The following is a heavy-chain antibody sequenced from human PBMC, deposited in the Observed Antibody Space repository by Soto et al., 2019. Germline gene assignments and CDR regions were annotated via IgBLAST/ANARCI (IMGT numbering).Heavy chain of an antibody. D-gene: IGHD3-10*01. CDR2: INPNSGGT. V-gene: IGHV1-2*02. Sequence: QVQLVQSGAEVKKPGASVKVSCKASGYTFTGYYMHWVRQAPGQGLEWMGWINPNSGGTNYAQNFQGRVTMTRDTSITTAYMELSRLTSDDTAVFYCARGRSLYYSGTFYSDYWGQGTLVTVSS. J-gene: IGHJ4*02. CDR3: ARGRSLYYSGTFYSDY. CDR1: GYTFTGYY.